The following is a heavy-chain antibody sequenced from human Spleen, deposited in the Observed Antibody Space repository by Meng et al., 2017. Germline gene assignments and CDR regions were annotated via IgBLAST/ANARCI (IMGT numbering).Heavy chain of an antibody. J-gene: IGHJ4*02. Sequence: GSLRLSCNVSGVSISKYYWAWIRQPPGKGLEWIGYMFYTGTIHYNPSLKSRVTMSLDTSKNQLSLNLSSMTAADTALYYCARYAAQVRDYFDSWGQGTLVTVSS. CDR3: ARYAAQVRDYFDS. D-gene: IGHD6-13*01. V-gene: IGHV4-59*01. CDR1: GVSISKYY. CDR2: MFYTGTI.